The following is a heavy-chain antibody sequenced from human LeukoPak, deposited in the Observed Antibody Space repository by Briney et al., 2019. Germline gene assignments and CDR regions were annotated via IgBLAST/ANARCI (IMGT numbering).Heavy chain of an antibody. Sequence: PGGSLRLSCAASGFTFSSYAMSWVRQAPGKGLEWVSAISGSGGSTYYADSVKGRLTISRDNSKNTLYLQMNSLRAEDTAVYYCAKDSRYITMIVVVITNRIPDWYFDLWGRGTLVTVSS. V-gene: IGHV3-23*01. CDR3: AKDSRYITMIVVVITNRIPDWYFDL. J-gene: IGHJ2*01. D-gene: IGHD3-22*01. CDR1: GFTFSSYA. CDR2: ISGSGGST.